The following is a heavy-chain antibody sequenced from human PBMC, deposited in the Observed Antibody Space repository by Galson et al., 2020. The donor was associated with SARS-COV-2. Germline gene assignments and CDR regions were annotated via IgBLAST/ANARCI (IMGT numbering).Heavy chain of an antibody. Sequence: GGSLRLSCAASGFTFSSYSMNWVRQAPGKGLEWVSSISSSSSYIYYADSVKGRFTISRDNAKNSLYLQMNSLRAEDTAVYYCAREDIVVVVAATSYFDYWGQGTLVTVSS. CDR2: ISSSSSYI. J-gene: IGHJ4*02. CDR1: GFTFSSYS. CDR3: AREDIVVVVAATSYFDY. V-gene: IGHV3-21*01. D-gene: IGHD2-15*01.